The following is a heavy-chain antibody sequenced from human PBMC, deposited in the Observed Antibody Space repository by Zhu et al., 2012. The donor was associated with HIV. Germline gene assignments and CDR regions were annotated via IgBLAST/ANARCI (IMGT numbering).Heavy chain of an antibody. J-gene: IGHJ4*02. Sequence: EVHLVESGGGLVQPGGSLRLSCAGSGFTFSWYWMSWVRQAPGGGLEWVANIKQDGSETNYMDSVKGRFAISRDNAENSVYLQMNSLRAEDTALYYCVTYCTGDCSSSPXFHNWGQGTLVSVSS. CDR3: VTYCTGDCSSSPXFHN. CDR2: IKQDGSET. D-gene: IGHD2-8*02. V-gene: IGHV3-7*01. CDR1: GFTFSWYW.